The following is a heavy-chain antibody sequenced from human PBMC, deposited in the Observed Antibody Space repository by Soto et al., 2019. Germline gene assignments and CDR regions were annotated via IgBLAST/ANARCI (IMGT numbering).Heavy chain of an antibody. J-gene: IGHJ5*02. CDR3: ARGRDGYNPNWFDP. CDR2: IYPGDSDT. V-gene: IGHV5-51*01. D-gene: IGHD2-21*01. CDR1: GYSFASSW. Sequence: LWESLKISCQGCGYSFASSWIGWVRQMPGKGLEWMGIIYPGDSDTRYIPSFQGQVTISADKSISTAYLQWSSLKASDTAIYYCARGRDGYNPNWFDPWGQGTMLPVYS.